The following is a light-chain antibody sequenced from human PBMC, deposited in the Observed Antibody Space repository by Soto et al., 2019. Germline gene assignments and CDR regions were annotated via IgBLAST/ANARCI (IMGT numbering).Light chain of an antibody. CDR3: QQYKSYVPRT. CDR2: GAS. J-gene: IGKJ1*01. Sequence: DIQMTQSPSSVSASIGDTVTITCRASQDISTLLAWYQQKPGKAPKLLIYGASTLESGVPSRFSGRGSGTDFTLTISSLQPEDFATYYCQQYKSYVPRTFGQGTKVDIK. CDR1: QDISTL. V-gene: IGKV1D-12*01.